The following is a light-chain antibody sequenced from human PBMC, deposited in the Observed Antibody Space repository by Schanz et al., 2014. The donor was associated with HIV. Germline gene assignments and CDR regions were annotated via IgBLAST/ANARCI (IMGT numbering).Light chain of an antibody. Sequence: QSVLTQPPSVSAAPGQKVTISCSGSTSNIAHNFVSWYQQLPGTAPKLLIYDNYKRPSEIPDRFSGSKSGTSATLGITGLQTGDEADYYCATWHSSLREVVFGGGTKLTVL. CDR3: ATWHSSLREVV. CDR2: DNY. CDR1: TSNIAHNF. J-gene: IGLJ2*01. V-gene: IGLV1-51*01.